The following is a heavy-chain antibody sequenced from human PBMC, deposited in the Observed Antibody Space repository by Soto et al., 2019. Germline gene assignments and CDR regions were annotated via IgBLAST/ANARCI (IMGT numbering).Heavy chain of an antibody. Sequence: SETLSLTCTVSGGSISSSSYCWGWIRQPPGKGLEWIGSIYYSGSTYYNPSLKSRVTISVDTSKNQFSLKLSSVTAADTAVYYCASGQPASGYDYDAKIDYWGQGTLVTVSS. CDR2: IYYSGST. D-gene: IGHD5-12*01. CDR1: GGSISSSSYC. V-gene: IGHV4-39*01. CDR3: ASGQPASGYDYDAKIDY. J-gene: IGHJ4*02.